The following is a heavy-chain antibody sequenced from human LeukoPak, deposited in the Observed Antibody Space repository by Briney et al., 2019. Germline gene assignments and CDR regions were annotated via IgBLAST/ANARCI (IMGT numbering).Heavy chain of an antibody. Sequence: GESLKVSCKASGYSFTNYWIGWVRQMPGKGLEWMGIIYPRDSDTTYSPSFQGQVTISADKSISTAYLQWSSLKASDTAMYYCARGFYDLDYWGQGTLVTVSS. D-gene: IGHD3-3*01. V-gene: IGHV5-51*01. J-gene: IGHJ4*02. CDR1: GYSFTNYW. CDR2: IYPRDSDT. CDR3: ARGFYDLDY.